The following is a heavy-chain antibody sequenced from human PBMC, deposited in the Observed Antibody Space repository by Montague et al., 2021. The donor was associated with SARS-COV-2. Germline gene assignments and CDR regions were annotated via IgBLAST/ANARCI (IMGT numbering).Heavy chain of an antibody. Sequence: CAISGDSVFSKSVAWNWIRQSPSRGLERLGRTYYRSKWHSDYAEXVKXRLVITPDTSKNQVSLQLNSVIPEDTAVYFCASSGITLTGLDAFDIWGQGTMVTVSS. CDR1: GDSVFSKSVA. CDR3: ASSGITLTGLDAFDI. CDR2: TYYRSKWHS. D-gene: IGHD3-9*01. J-gene: IGHJ3*02. V-gene: IGHV6-1*01.